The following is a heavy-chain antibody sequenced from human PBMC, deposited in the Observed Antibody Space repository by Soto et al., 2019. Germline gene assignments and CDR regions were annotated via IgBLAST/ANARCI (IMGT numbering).Heavy chain of an antibody. CDR3: ATPSPLCAGDAGGCEFQH. CDR1: GYTFTTSP. J-gene: IGHJ1*01. V-gene: IGHV1-3*01. CDR2: INAANGNA. Sequence: QVQLVQSGAEVKKPGASVKASCKASGYTFTTSPIHWVRQAPGQRLEWMGWINAANGNAKYSQKFQGRVTITRDTPASTAYMELSGLRCEDTAVYYCATPSPLCAGDAGGCEFQHWGQGTLVTVSS. D-gene: IGHD2-21*02.